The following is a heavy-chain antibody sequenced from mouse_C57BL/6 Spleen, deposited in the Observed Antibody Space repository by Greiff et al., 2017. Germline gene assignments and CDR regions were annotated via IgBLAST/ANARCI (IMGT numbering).Heavy chain of an antibody. V-gene: IGHV1-76*01. CDR2: IYPGRGNT. Sequence: QVQLKQSGAELVRPGASVKLSCKASGYTFTDYYINWVKQRPGQGLEWIARIYPGRGNTYYNEKFKGKATLTAEKSSSTAYMQLSSLTSEDSAVYFCARDYGSSYFFAYWGQGTLVTVSA. D-gene: IGHD1-1*01. CDR3: ARDYGSSYFFAY. CDR1: GYTFTDYY. J-gene: IGHJ3*01.